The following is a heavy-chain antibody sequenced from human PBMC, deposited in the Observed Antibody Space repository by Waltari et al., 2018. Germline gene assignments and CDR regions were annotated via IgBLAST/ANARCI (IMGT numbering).Heavy chain of an antibody. CDR1: GFHFSTSG. D-gene: IGHD6-13*01. J-gene: IGHJ4*02. V-gene: IGHV3-30*02. Sequence: QVQLVESGGGVVQPGESLRLSCAASGFHFSTSGVHWVRQAPGKGLEWVAYIRSDGSNINYADSVKGRFTISRDNSKNTLYLQMNSLRAEDTAVYYCATYSASRGFNYWGQGTLVTVSS. CDR2: IRSDGSNI. CDR3: ATYSASRGFNY.